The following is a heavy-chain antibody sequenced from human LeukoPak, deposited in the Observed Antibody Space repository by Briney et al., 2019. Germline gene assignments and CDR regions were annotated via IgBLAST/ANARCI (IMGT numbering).Heavy chain of an antibody. CDR2: INHSGST. CDR1: GGSFSGYY. D-gene: IGHD4-11*01. Sequence: SETLSLTCAVYGGSFSGYYWSWIRQPPGKGLEWIGEINHSGSTNYNPSLKSRVTISVDTSKNQFSLKLSSVTAADTAVYYCARGSGTVKENWFDPWGQGTLVTVSS. CDR3: ARGSGTVKENWFDP. V-gene: IGHV4-34*01. J-gene: IGHJ5*02.